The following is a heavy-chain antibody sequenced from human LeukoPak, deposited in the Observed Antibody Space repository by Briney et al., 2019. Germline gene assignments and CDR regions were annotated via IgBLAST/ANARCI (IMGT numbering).Heavy chain of an antibody. D-gene: IGHD1-7*01. V-gene: IGHV3-23*01. CDR1: GFTFSSQW. CDR2: ISGSGGST. CDR3: TRLSGDNWNYGGNFDS. Sequence: PGGSLRLSCAASGFTFSSQWMGWVRQAPGKGLEWVSTISGSGGSTFYADSVKGRCTISRDNSKNTLYLQMNSLRAEDTAVYYCTRLSGDNWNYGGNFDSWGQGTLVTVSS. J-gene: IGHJ4*02.